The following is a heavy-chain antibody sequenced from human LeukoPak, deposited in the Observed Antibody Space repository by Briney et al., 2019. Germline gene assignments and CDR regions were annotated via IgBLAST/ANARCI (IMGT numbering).Heavy chain of an antibody. V-gene: IGHV4-59*01. D-gene: IGHD5-24*01. CDR1: GGSISSYY. Sequence: SETLSLTCTVSGGSISSYYWSWIRQPPGKGLEWIGYIYYSGSTNYNPSLKSRVTISVDTSKNQFSLKLSSVTAADTAVYYCARAGGWLQSDNAFDIWGQGTMVTVSS. CDR3: ARAGGWLQSDNAFDI. J-gene: IGHJ3*02. CDR2: IYYSGST.